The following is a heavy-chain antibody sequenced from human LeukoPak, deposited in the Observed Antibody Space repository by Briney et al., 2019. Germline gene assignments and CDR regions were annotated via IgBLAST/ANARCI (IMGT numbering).Heavy chain of an antibody. CDR2: IYHSGST. J-gene: IGHJ3*02. CDR1: GYSIIIGYY. CDR3: ARGSRVFDI. Sequence: PSETLSLTCTVSGYSIIIGYYWGWIRQPPGKGLEWIGSIYHSGSTYYNPSLKSRVTISVDTSKNQFSLKLSSVDAADTAVYYCARGSRVFDIWGQGTMVTVSS. V-gene: IGHV4-38-2*02.